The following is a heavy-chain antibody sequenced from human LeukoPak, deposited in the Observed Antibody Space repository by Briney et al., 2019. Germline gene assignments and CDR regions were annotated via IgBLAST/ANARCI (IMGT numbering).Heavy chain of an antibody. CDR2: ISWNSATV. V-gene: IGHV3-9*01. D-gene: IGHD3-10*01. CDR1: RFTFNDYG. Sequence: GGSLRLSCATSRFTFNDYGMHWVRQAPGKGLEWVSGISWNSATVGYGDSVKGRFTISRDNAKNSLHLQMNSLREEDTALYYCVKRLFDSSAYRGAFDIWGQGTMVTVSS. J-gene: IGHJ3*02. CDR3: VKRLFDSSAYRGAFDI.